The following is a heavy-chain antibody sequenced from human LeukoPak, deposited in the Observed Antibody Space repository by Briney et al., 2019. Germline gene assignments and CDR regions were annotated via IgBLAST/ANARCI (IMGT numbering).Heavy chain of an antibody. CDR3: ARNLIPEQLVLNF. D-gene: IGHD6-13*01. Sequence: SETLSLTCTVSGGSINSYYWSWIRQPPGKGLEWIGYIYYSGSTNYNPSLKSRVTISVDTSKNQFSLKLSSVTPEDTAVYYCARNLIPEQLVLNFWGQGTLVTVSS. CDR2: IYYSGST. V-gene: IGHV4-59*01. J-gene: IGHJ4*02. CDR1: GGSINSYY.